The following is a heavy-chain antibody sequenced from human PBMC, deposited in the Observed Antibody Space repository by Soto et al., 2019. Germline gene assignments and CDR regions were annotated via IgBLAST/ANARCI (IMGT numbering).Heavy chain of an antibody. CDR1: GYTFTSYD. CDR3: AARGYSYGPDGYYYYYNDV. J-gene: IGHJ6*03. V-gene: IGHV1-8*01. Sequence: GASVKVSCKASGYTFTSYDINWVRQATGQGLEWMGWLNPNSGNTGYAQKFQGRVTMTRNTSISTAYMELSSLRSEDTAVYYCAARGYSYGPDGYYYYYNDVWGKGTTVTVSS. CDR2: LNPNSGNT. D-gene: IGHD5-18*01.